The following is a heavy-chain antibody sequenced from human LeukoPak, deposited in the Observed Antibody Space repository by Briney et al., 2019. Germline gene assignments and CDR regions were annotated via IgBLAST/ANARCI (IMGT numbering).Heavy chain of an antibody. D-gene: IGHD5-18*01. Sequence: SVKVSCKASGYTFTSYHMHWVRQAPGQGLEWMGGIIPIFGTANYAQKFQGRVTITADESTSTAYMELSSLRSEDTAVYYCARGAPRRIPTPRIYYYYYYMDVWGKGTTVTVSS. CDR1: GYTFTSYH. CDR3: ARGAPRRIPTPRIYYYYYYMDV. J-gene: IGHJ6*03. CDR2: IIPIFGTA. V-gene: IGHV1-69*13.